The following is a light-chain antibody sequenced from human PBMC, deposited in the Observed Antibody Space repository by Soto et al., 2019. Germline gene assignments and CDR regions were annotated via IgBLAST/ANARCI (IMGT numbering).Light chain of an antibody. CDR3: QHLNSYPIT. Sequence: AIQFTQSPSSLSSSVLDSFTITCRASQGIRSALAWYQQTPGRPPKLLIYDASTLETGVPSRFSGSRSGTDFTLTISSPQPEDFATYYCQHLNSYPITFGQGTRLEIK. J-gene: IGKJ5*01. V-gene: IGKV1-13*02. CDR1: QGIRSA. CDR2: DAS.